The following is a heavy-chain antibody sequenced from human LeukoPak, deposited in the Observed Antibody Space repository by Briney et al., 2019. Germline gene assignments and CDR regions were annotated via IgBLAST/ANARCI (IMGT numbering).Heavy chain of an antibody. D-gene: IGHD5-18*01. J-gene: IGHJ4*02. CDR2: IYHNGNT. V-gene: IGHV4-30-2*01. Sequence: PSQTLSLTCAVSGGSISSGGYSWSWIRQPPGKGLEWIGYIYHNGNTYYSPSLKSRVTISVDRSKNQLSLRLSSVTAADTAMYYCASGGYSYGFDYWGQGTLVTVSS. CDR1: GGSISSGGYS. CDR3: ASGGYSYGFDY.